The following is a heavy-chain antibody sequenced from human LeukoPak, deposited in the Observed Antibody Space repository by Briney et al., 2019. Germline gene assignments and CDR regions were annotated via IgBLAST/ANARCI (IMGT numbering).Heavy chain of an antibody. V-gene: IGHV4-39*01. J-gene: IGHJ3*02. Sequence: EPSETLSLTCTVSGGSISSSSYYWGWIRQPPGKGLEWIGSIYYSGSTYYNPSLKSRVTISVDTSKNQFSLKLSSVTAADTAVYYCARVGAHPDENIAVAGINAFDIWGQGTMVTVSS. CDR1: GGSISSSSYY. CDR3: ARVGAHPDENIAVAGINAFDI. D-gene: IGHD6-19*01. CDR2: IYYSGST.